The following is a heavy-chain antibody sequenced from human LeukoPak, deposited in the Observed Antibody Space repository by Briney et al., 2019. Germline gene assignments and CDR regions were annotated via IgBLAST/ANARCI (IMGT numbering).Heavy chain of an antibody. CDR3: AAGDYYDSSGYYYSLY. J-gene: IGHJ4*02. V-gene: IGHV1-69*06. Sequence: SVKVSCKASGGTFSSYAISWVRQAPGQGLEWMGGIIPIFGTANYAQKFQGRVTITADKSTSTAYMELSSLRSEDTAVYYCAAGDYYDSSGYYYSLYWGQGTLVTVSS. CDR1: GGTFSSYA. D-gene: IGHD3-22*01. CDR2: IIPIFGTA.